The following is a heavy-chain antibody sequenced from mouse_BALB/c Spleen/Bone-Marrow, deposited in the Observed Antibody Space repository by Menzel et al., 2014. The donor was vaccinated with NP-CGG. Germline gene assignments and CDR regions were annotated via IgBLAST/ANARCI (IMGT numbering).Heavy chain of an antibody. Sequence: EVMLVESGGGLVQPGGSLKLSCAASGFTFSSYGMSWVRQTPDKRLEMIATINNNGGDTYYPDSVKGRFTISRDNARNTLYLQMSSLKSEDTAMYYCARGYDYSSWFAYWGQGTLVTV. D-gene: IGHD2-4*01. V-gene: IGHV5-6-3*01. CDR2: INNNGGDT. CDR3: ARGYDYSSWFAY. CDR1: GFTFSSYG. J-gene: IGHJ3*01.